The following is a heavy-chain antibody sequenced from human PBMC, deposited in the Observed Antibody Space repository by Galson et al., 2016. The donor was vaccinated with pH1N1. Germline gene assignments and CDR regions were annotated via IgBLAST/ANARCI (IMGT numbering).Heavy chain of an antibody. J-gene: IGHJ4*02. CDR2: IRSKADSYAT. CDR3: TRSRGYGFDY. D-gene: IGHD5-12*01. V-gene: IGHV3-73*01. CDR1: GFTFSGSA. Sequence: SLRLSCAASGFTFSGSAMHWVRQASGKGLEWVGRIRSKADSYATAYAASMKGRFTISRDDSKNTKFLQMNSLNTEDTAVYYCTRSRGYGFDYWGQGTLVTVSS.